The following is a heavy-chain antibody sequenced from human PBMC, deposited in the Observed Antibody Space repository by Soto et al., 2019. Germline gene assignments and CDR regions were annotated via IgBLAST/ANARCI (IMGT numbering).Heavy chain of an antibody. J-gene: IGHJ4*02. Sequence: SETLSLTCTVSGGSISSSSYYWGWIRQPPGKGLEWIGSIYYSGSTYYNPSLKSRVTISVDTSKNQFSLKLSFVTAADTAVYYCARRSGYSMAYYFDYWGQGTLVTISS. CDR2: IYYSGST. CDR3: ARRSGYSMAYYFDY. D-gene: IGHD6-13*01. CDR1: GGSISSSSYY. V-gene: IGHV4-39*01.